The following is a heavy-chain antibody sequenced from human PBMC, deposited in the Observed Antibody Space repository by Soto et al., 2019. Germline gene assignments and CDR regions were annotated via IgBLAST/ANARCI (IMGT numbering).Heavy chain of an antibody. D-gene: IGHD6-19*01. CDR2: IFYSGST. J-gene: IGHJ4*02. Sequence: ASETLSLTCAVSGGSISSGGYSWGWIRQPPGKGLEWIGTIFYSGSTYYNPSLKSRVTISVDTSKNQFSLKLTSVTAADTALYYCARRYGWLYFDYWGQRSLVTVSS. CDR3: ARRYGWLYFDY. V-gene: IGHV4-39*01. CDR1: GGSISSGGYS.